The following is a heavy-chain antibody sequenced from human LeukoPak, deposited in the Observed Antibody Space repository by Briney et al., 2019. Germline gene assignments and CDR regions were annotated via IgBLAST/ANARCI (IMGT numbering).Heavy chain of an antibody. CDR3: ARDPLKRSSGWYAWGSYFDY. J-gene: IGHJ4*02. Sequence: SQTLSLTCAISGDSVSSNSAAWNWIRQSPSRGLEWLGRTYYRSKWYNDYAVSVKSRITINPDTSKNQFSLQLNSVTPEDTAVYYCARDPLKRSSGWYAWGSYFDYWGQGTLVTVSS. V-gene: IGHV6-1*01. CDR2: TYYRSKWYN. CDR1: GDSVSSNSAA. D-gene: IGHD6-19*01.